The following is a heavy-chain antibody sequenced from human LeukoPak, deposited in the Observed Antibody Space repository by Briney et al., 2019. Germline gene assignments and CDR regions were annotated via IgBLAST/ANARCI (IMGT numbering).Heavy chain of an antibody. V-gene: IGHV3-23*01. CDR2: ISGSGGST. Sequence: GGSLRLSCAASGFTFSSYAMSWVRQAPGKGLEWVSAISGSGGSTYYADSVKGRFTISRDNSKNTVYLQMNRLRAEDTAVYYCVRGYCGGDCYGDWGQGTLVTVSS. CDR3: VRGYCGGDCYGD. J-gene: IGHJ1*01. CDR1: GFTFSSYA. D-gene: IGHD2-21*02.